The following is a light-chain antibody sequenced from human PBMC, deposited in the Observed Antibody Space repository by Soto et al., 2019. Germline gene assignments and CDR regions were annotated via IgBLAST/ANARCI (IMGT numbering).Light chain of an antibody. J-gene: IGKJ5*01. CDR3: QQYGTSPQT. CDR1: QTAYSNF. V-gene: IGKV3-20*01. CDR2: DAS. Sequence: EVVLTESPCSIPLATGERATLNSSVSQTAYSNFLAWYQQKPGQAPRLLIYDASSRATGIPDRFSGSGSGTDFTLTISRLETEDVAVYHCQQYGTSPQTFGQGTRLEIK.